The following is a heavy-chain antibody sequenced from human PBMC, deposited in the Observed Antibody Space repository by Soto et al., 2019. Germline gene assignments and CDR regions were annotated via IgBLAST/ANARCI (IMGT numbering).Heavy chain of an antibody. V-gene: IGHV3-15*07. D-gene: IGHD6-19*01. Sequence: EVPLVESGGGLVMPGGSLRLSCAASGFTFTNAWMNWVRQIPGKGLEWVGRIKSNTDGGTTDYAAPVKGRFTISRDDSRNTLFLQMDSLKTEDTAVYYCATRELVAGRLDYWGQGTLVTVSS. J-gene: IGHJ4*02. CDR2: IKSNTDGGTT. CDR1: GFTFTNAW. CDR3: ATRELVAGRLDY.